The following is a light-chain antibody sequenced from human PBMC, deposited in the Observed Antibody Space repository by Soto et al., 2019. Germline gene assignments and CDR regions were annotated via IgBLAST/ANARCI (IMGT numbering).Light chain of an antibody. J-gene: IGKJ3*01. CDR3: QQYGSSPFT. Sequence: IVLTQSPDTLSSSPGERVTLSCTASQSLDSNSLAWYQQMPGQAPRLLIFGASTRAIGIPDRFSGSGSGTDFTLTINRLEPEAFAVYYCQQYGSSPFTFGPGTTVDIK. CDR2: GAS. V-gene: IGKV3-20*01. CDR1: QSLDSNS.